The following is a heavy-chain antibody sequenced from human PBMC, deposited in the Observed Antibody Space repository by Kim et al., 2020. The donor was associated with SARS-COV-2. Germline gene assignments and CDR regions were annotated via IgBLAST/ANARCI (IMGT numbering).Heavy chain of an antibody. Sequence: IYHPSSVKGRFTISRDNAKNSLYLQMNSLRAEDTAVYYCVRGTKGDAFDIWGQGTMVTVSS. D-gene: IGHD2-2*01. CDR2: I. V-gene: IGHV3-21*01. CDR3: VRGTKGDAFDI. J-gene: IGHJ3*02.